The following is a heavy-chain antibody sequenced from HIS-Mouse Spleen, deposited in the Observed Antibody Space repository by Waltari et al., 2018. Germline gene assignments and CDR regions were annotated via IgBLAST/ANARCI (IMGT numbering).Heavy chain of an antibody. CDR2: IYYSGST. CDR1: GGSISSSSYY. Sequence: QLQLQESGPGLVKPSETLSLTCTVSGGSISSSSYYWGWIRQPPGKGLEWIGSIYYSGSTYYNPYLKSRVTISVDTSKNQFSLKLSSVTAADTAVYYCAQRVVITTRGAFDIWGQGTMVTVSS. J-gene: IGHJ3*02. D-gene: IGHD3-22*01. CDR3: AQRVVITTRGAFDI. V-gene: IGHV4-39*07.